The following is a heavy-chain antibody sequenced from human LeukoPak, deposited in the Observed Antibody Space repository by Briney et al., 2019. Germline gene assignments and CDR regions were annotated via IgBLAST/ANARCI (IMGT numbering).Heavy chain of an antibody. J-gene: IGHJ6*02. D-gene: IGHD3-3*02. CDR3: ARAHLWPYGMDV. Sequence: GGSLRLSCAASGFTFSRYWMHWVRQAPGKGLVWVSRTNTDGSSASYADSVKGRFTISRDNDKDTLYLQMNSLRAEDTAVYYCARAHLWPYGMDVWGLGTTVTVSS. CDR2: TNTDGSSA. CDR1: GFTFSRYW. V-gene: IGHV3-74*01.